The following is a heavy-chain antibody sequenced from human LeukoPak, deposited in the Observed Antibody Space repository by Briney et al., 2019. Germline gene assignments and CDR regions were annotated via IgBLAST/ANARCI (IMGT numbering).Heavy chain of an antibody. D-gene: IGHD6-6*01. V-gene: IGHV4-59*01. J-gene: IGHJ1*01. CDR3: ARGGAARLHFQN. CDR1: GGSISTYY. CDR2: IYHSGRT. Sequence: PSETQSLTCTVSGGSISTYYWDWIRQPPGKGLEWNGYIYHSGRTNYNPSLQSRVTISVDTSKNQFSLNLNSVTAADTAVYYCARGGAARLHFQNWGQGTLVTVSS.